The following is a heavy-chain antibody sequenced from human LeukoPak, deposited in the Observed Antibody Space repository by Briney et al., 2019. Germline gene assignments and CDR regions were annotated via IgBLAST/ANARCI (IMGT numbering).Heavy chain of an antibody. CDR2: ISGSGGST. V-gene: IGHV3-23*01. D-gene: IGHD6-13*01. Sequence: GGSLRLSCAASGFTFSSYAMSWVRQAPGKGLEWVSAISGSGGSTYYADSVKGRFTISRDNSKNMLYLQMNSLRAEDTAVYYCAKSTGWYSSSWYSTYWGQGTLVTVSS. CDR3: AKSTGWYSSSWYSTY. J-gene: IGHJ4*02. CDR1: GFTFSSYA.